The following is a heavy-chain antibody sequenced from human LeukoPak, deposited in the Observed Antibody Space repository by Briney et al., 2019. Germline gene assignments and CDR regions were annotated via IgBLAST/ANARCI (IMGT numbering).Heavy chain of an antibody. J-gene: IGHJ4*02. CDR2: INHSGST. Sequence: PSETLSLTCAVYGGSFSGYYWSWIRQPPGKGLEWIGEINHSGSTNYNPSLKSRVTISVDTSKNQFSLKLSSVTAADTAVYYCARVFGYSGYEFDYWGQGTLVTDSS. CDR1: GGSFSGYY. D-gene: IGHD5-12*01. V-gene: IGHV4-34*01. CDR3: ARVFGYSGYEFDY.